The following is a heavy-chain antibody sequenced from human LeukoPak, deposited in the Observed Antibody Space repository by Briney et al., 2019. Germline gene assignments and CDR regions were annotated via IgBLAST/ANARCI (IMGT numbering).Heavy chain of an antibody. CDR1: GFTFSSYS. CDR2: ISSSSSYI. V-gene: IGHV3-21*01. J-gene: IGHJ4*02. D-gene: IGHD6-25*01. Sequence: GGSLRLSCAASGFTFSSYSMNWVRQAPGKGLEWVSSISSSSSYIYYADSVKGRFTISRDNAKNSLYLQMNSLRAEDTAVCYCARDGQYSSAYDYWGQGTLVTVSS. CDR3: ARDGQYSSAYDY.